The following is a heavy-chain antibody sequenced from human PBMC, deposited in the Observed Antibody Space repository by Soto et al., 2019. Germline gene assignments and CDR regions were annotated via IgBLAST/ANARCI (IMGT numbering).Heavy chain of an antibody. CDR1: GGSISSGDYY. CDR2: IYYSGST. V-gene: IGHV4-30-4*01. Sequence: SETLSLTCTVSGGSISSGDYYWRWIRQPPGKGLEWIGYIYYSGSTYYNPSLKSRVTISVDTSKNQFSLKLSSVTAADPTVYYCARESAVDTAMVPDYWGQGTLVTVSS. D-gene: IGHD5-18*01. CDR3: ARESAVDTAMVPDY. J-gene: IGHJ4*02.